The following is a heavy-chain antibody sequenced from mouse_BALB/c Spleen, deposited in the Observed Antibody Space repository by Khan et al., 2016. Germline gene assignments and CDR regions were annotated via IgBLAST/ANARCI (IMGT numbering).Heavy chain of an antibody. CDR1: GFTFSGFW. J-gene: IGHJ1*01. D-gene: IGHD2-1*01. Sequence: EVQLLETGGGLVQPGGSRGLSCEGSGFTFSGFWMSWVRQTPGKTLEWIGDINSDGSAINYAPSIKDRFTIFRDNDKSILYLQMSNVRSEDTATYFCMRYGNYWYFDVWGAVTTVTVSS. CDR2: INSDGSAI. V-gene: IGHV11-2*02. CDR3: MRYGNYWYFDV.